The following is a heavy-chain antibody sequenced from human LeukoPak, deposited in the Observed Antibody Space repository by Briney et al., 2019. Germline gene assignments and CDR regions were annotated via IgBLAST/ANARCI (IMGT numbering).Heavy chain of an antibody. CDR3: ATRWLQPPLVDY. Sequence: EAGGSLRLSCAASGFTFSSYAMSWVRQAPGKGLEWVSAISGSGGSTYYADSVKGRFTISRDNSKNTLYLQMNSLRAEDTAVYYRATRWLQPPLVDYWGQGTLVTVSS. CDR2: ISGSGGST. CDR1: GFTFSSYA. J-gene: IGHJ4*02. V-gene: IGHV3-23*01. D-gene: IGHD5-24*01.